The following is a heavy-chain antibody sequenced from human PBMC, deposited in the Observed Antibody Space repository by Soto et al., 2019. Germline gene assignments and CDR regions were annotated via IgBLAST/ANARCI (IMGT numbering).Heavy chain of an antibody. CDR3: ARPGSGYDVLTGRYFYYFHTVDV. CDR2: ISYDGNNQ. V-gene: IGHV3-30-3*01. CDR1: GFLFNTYA. D-gene: IGHD3-9*01. Sequence: GGSLRLSCATSGFLFNTYAMHWVRQAPGKGLEWVAVISYDGNNQDYADSVRGRFTISRDNSRNTLYLQMNNLRSEDTAVYYCARPGSGYDVLTGRYFYYFHTVDVWGHGTTVTVSS. J-gene: IGHJ6*02.